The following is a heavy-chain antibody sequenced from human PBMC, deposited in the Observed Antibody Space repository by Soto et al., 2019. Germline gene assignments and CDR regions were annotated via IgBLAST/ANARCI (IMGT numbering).Heavy chain of an antibody. V-gene: IGHV4-30-2*01. J-gene: IGHJ4*02. CDR1: GGSISSGGYS. CDR2: IYHSGST. Sequence: QLQLQESGSGLVKPSQTLSLTCAVSGGSISSGGYSWSWIRQPPGKGLEWIGYIYHSGSTYYNPSLKSRVTRSVDKAKNQFSLKLSSVNAAETAVYYCAGGPQLVRNYWGQGTLVTVSS. D-gene: IGHD6-13*01. CDR3: AGGPQLVRNY.